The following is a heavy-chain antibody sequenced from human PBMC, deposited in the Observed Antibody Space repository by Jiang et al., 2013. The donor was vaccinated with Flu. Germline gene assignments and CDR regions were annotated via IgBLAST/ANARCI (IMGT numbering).Heavy chain of an antibody. V-gene: IGHV3-30*18. J-gene: IGHJ6*02. CDR1: GFTFSSYG. CDR2: ISYDGSNK. D-gene: IGHD4-17*01. Sequence: ASGFTFSSYGMHWVRQAPGKGLEWVAVISYDGSNKYYADSVKGRFTISRDNSKNTLYLQMNSLRAEDTAVYYCAKARETTVTTIYYGMDVWGQGTTVTVSS. CDR3: AKARETTVTTIYYGMDV.